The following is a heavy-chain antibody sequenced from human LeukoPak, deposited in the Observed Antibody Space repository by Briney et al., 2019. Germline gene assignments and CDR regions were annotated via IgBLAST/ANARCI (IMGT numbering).Heavy chain of an antibody. CDR2: ISNNGGYT. D-gene: IGHD2-15*01. J-gene: IGHJ4*02. CDR3: AKQLGYCSDGSCYFPY. V-gene: IGHV3-23*01. Sequence: GGSLRLSCAASGFSFSTYTMNWVRQAPGKGLEWVSAISNNGGYTYYADSVQGRFTISRDNSKSTLCLQMNSLRAEDTAVYYCAKQLGYCSDGSCYFPYWGQGTLVTVSS. CDR1: GFSFSTYT.